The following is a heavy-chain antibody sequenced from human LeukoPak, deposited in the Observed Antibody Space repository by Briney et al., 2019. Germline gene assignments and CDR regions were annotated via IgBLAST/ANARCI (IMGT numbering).Heavy chain of an antibody. Sequence: KASETLSLTCTVSGGSISSYYWSWIRQPPGKGLEWIGYIYYSGSTNYNPSLKSRVTISVYTSKNQFSLKLSSVTAADTAVYYRTRYSYGYQNWFDPWGQGTLVTVSS. CDR2: IYYSGST. V-gene: IGHV4-59*01. D-gene: IGHD5-18*01. CDR3: TRYSYGYQNWFDP. CDR1: GGSISSYY. J-gene: IGHJ5*02.